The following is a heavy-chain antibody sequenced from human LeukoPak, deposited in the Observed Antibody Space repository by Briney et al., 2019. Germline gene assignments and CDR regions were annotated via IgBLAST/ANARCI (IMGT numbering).Heavy chain of an antibody. D-gene: IGHD6-13*01. V-gene: IGHV4-4*02. J-gene: IGHJ4*02. Sequence: SETLSLTCAVSGDSISSRNWWNWVRQPPGKGLEWIGEIYQSGSTNYNPSLKSRVTMSVDKSKNQFSLRLTSVTAADTAVYYCARTGYSSSYYKFRFDYWGQGTLVTVSS. CDR2: IYQSGST. CDR1: GDSISSRNW. CDR3: ARTGYSSSYYKFRFDY.